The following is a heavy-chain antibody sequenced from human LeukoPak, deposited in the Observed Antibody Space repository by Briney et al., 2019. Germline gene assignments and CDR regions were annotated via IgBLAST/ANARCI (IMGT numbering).Heavy chain of an antibody. D-gene: IGHD3-10*01. CDR2: ISYDGSNK. CDR1: GFTFSSYG. CDR3: AKDIGDIWFGELFGY. J-gene: IGHJ4*02. Sequence: GRSLRLSCAASGFTFSSYGMHWVRQAPGKGLEWAAVISYDGSNKYYADSVKGRFTISRDNSKNTLYLQMNSLRAEDTAVYYCAKDIGDIWFGELFGYRGQGTLVTVSS. V-gene: IGHV3-30*18.